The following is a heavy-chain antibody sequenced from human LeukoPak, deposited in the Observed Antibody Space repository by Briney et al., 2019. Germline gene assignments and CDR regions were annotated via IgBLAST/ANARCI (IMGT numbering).Heavy chain of an antibody. CDR3: ARVPPSIVGAIDY. D-gene: IGHD1-26*01. J-gene: IGHJ4*02. CDR1: GYTFTGYY. V-gene: IGHV1-2*02. Sequence: ASVKVSCKASGYTFTGYYMHWVRQAPGQGLEWMGWINPNSGGTNYAQKFQGRVTMTRDTSISTAYMELSRLRSDDTAVYYCARVPPSIVGAIDYWGQGTLVTVPS. CDR2: INPNSGGT.